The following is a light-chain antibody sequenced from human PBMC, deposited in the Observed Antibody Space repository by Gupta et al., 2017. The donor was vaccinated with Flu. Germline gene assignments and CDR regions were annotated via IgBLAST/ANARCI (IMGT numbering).Light chain of an antibody. CDR1: SSNIGSNT. V-gene: IGLV1-44*01. CDR2: SNN. Sequence: QSLLTPPPSASGTPGQRVTLSCSGSSSNIGSNTVNWYQQLPGTAPKLLIYSNNQRPSGVPDRFSGSKSGTSASLAISGLQSEDEADYYCAAWDDSLNGQVVFGGGTKLTVL. J-gene: IGLJ2*01. CDR3: AAWDDSLNGQVV.